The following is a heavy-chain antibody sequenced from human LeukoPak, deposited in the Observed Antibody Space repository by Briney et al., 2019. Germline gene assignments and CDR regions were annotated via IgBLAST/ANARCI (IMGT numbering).Heavy chain of an antibody. CDR1: GFTFSSYA. CDR2: ISGSGGST. Sequence: GGSLRLSCAASGFTFSSYAMSWVRQAPGKGLEWVSAISGSGGSTYYADSVKGRFTISRDNSKNTLYLQMNSLRAEDTAVYYCAKWYDSSGYYYVGAFDYWGQGTLVTVSS. J-gene: IGHJ4*02. D-gene: IGHD3-22*01. CDR3: AKWYDSSGYYYVGAFDY. V-gene: IGHV3-23*01.